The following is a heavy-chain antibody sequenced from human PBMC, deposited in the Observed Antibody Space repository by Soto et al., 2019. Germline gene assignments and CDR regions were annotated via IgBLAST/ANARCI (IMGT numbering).Heavy chain of an antibody. D-gene: IGHD6-13*01. CDR3: VKGSANSRPYYFDY. CDR2: ITGGSGDT. J-gene: IGHJ4*02. CDR1: GFIFTNYV. V-gene: IGHV3-23*01. Sequence: EVQLLESGGGLVQPGGSLRVSCAASGFIFTNYVMSWVRQAPGKGLEWVSAITGGSGDTYHADSLKGRCTISRDKTKNTLYPQMNSLRDEDTAVYYCVKGSANSRPYYFDYWGQGTLVTVSS.